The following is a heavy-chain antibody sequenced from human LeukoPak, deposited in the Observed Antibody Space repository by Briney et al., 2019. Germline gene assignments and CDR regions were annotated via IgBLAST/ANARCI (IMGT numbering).Heavy chain of an antibody. CDR3: ARDRRHSYGSDLQW. CDR1: GDPISTYQ. CDR2: ISTTGYL. V-gene: IGHV4-4*07. J-gene: IGHJ4*02. Sequence: SETLSLTCSVSGDPISTYQWIWIRQTAEKGLEWTGRISTTGYLFYNPSLKSRVFMSVDESKSLFSLELTSVSAADTAIYYCARDRRHSYGSDLQWWGQGILVTVSS. D-gene: IGHD5-18*01.